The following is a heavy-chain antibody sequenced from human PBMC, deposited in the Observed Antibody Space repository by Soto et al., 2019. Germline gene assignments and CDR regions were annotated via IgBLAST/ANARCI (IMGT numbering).Heavy chain of an antibody. J-gene: IGHJ5*02. V-gene: IGHV4-31*01. Sequence: QVQLQESGPGLVKPSQTLSLTCTVSGGSISSGGYYWSWIRQHPGKGLEWIGYIYYSGCTSYNPSLKSQVTISVDTSKNQSTLKPSPVPAANTAVYYCAKAPTPRGQGTLVTVSS. CDR1: GGSISSGGYY. CDR3: AKAPTP. CDR2: IYYSGCT.